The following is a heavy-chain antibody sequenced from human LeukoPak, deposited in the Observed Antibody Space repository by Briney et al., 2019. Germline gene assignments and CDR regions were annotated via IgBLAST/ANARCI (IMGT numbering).Heavy chain of an antibody. D-gene: IGHD3-9*01. CDR1: GGSISRYY. V-gene: IGHV4-59*01. CDR2: IYYSGST. CDR3: ARGGYYDILTGYHWFDP. Sequence: SETLSLTCTVSGGSISRYYWSWIRQPPGKGLEGIGYIYYSGSTNYNPSLKSRVTISVDTSKNQFSLKLRSVTAADTAVYYCARGGYYDILTGYHWFDPWGQGTLVTVSS. J-gene: IGHJ5*02.